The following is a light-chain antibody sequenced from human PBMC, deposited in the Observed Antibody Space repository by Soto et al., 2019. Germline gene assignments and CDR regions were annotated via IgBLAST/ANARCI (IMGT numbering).Light chain of an antibody. V-gene: IGKV3-20*01. Sequence: EIVLTQSPGTLSLSPGERATLSCRASQIVDSRYLAWYQQKLGQAPRLLIYGATNRATGIPDRFSGSGSGTDFTLSIRRLEPDDFAVFYCQWYGDSPPWTFGQGTKVEIK. CDR1: QIVDSRY. CDR2: GAT. J-gene: IGKJ1*01. CDR3: QWYGDSPPWT.